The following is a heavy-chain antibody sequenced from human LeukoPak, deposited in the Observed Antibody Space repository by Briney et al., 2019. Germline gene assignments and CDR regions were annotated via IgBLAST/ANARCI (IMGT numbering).Heavy chain of an antibody. CDR3: ARGGISSSWSEGAFDI. Sequence: GGSLRLSCGASGFTVSSIYMSWVRQAPGKGMEWVSIIYTGGSTHYADSVKGRFTISRDNSKNTLYLQMNSLRVEDTAVYYCARGGISSSWSEGAFDIWGQGTMVTVSS. D-gene: IGHD6-13*01. V-gene: IGHV3-66*02. CDR2: IYTGGST. CDR1: GFTVSSIY. J-gene: IGHJ3*02.